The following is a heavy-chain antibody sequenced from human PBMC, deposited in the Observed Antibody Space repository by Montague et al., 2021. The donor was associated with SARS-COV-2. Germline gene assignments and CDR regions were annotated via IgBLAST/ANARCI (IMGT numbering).Heavy chain of an antibody. V-gene: IGHV3-21*01. J-gene: IGHJ6*02. CDR1: GFTFSSFC. Sequence: SLRLSCAASGFTFSSFCMNWVRQAPGKRLEWVASISSESTYILYAESVRGRFTVSRDNAQNLLFLQMNSLRAEDTALYYFARFETSKFYSSGVDVWGQGTTVTVSS. D-gene: IGHD2-15*01. CDR3: ARFETSKFYSSGVDV. CDR2: ISSESTYI.